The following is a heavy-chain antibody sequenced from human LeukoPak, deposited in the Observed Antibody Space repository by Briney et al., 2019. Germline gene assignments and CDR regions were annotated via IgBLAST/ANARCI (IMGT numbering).Heavy chain of an antibody. Sequence: SETLSLTCTVSGGSISSSSYYWGWIRQPPGKGLEWIGSIYYSGSTYYNPSLKSRVTISVDTSKNQFSLKLSSVTAADTAVYYCARQAVVTAYNWFDPWGQGTLVTVSS. CDR1: GGSISSSSYY. CDR3: ARQAVVTAYNWFDP. CDR2: IYYSGST. J-gene: IGHJ5*02. D-gene: IGHD2-21*02. V-gene: IGHV4-39*07.